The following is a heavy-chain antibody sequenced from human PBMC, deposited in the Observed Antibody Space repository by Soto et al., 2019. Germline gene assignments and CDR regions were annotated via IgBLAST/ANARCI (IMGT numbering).Heavy chain of an antibody. CDR1: GCSVSSTYYY. CDR2: IYYSGRT. CDR3: ARGGYSGRLYYFDY. V-gene: IGHV4-61*01. Sequence: PSETLSLTGLVCGCSVSSTYYYWSWIRQPPGKGLEWIGYIYYSGRTDYKSSLKSRVTISLDPSKNQVSLKFNSVTAADTAVYYCARGGYSGRLYYFDYWGLGTLVTVSS. D-gene: IGHD2-15*01. J-gene: IGHJ4*02.